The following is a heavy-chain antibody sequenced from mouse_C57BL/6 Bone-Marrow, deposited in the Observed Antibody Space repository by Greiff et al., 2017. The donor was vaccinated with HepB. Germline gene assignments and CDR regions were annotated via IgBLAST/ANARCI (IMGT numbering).Heavy chain of an antibody. CDR2: INPNNGGT. Sequence: EVKLVESGPELVKPGASVKIPCKASGYTFTDYNMDWVKQSHGKSLEWIGDINPNNGGTIYNQKFKGKATLTVDKSSSTAYMELRSLTSEDTAVYYCARGNYYGSYAMDYWGQGTSVTVSS. CDR1: GYTFTDYN. CDR3: ARGNYYGSYAMDY. J-gene: IGHJ4*01. V-gene: IGHV1-18*01. D-gene: IGHD1-1*01.